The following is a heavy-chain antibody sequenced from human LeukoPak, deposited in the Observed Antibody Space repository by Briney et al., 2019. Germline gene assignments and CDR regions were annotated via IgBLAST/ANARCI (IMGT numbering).Heavy chain of an antibody. CDR1: GYTLTELS. J-gene: IGHJ4*02. V-gene: IGHV1-24*01. D-gene: IGHD2-2*01. CDR2: FDPEDGET. Sequence: ASVKVSCKVSGYTLTELSMHWVRQAPGKGHEWMGGFDPEDGETIYAQKFQGRVTMTEDTSTDTAYMELSSLRSEDTAVYYCATDRCSSTSCYWSYDYWGQGTLVTVSS. CDR3: ATDRCSSTSCYWSYDY.